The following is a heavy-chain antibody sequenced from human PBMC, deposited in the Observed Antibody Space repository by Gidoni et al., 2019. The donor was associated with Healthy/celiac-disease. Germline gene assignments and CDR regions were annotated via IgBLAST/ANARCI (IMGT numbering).Heavy chain of an antibody. D-gene: IGHD4-17*01. CDR2: ISSSSSYT. CDR3: ARGASTVNPYYCDY. Sequence: QVQMVESGGGLVQPGGSLRLSCAASGFTFSDYYMRWIRKAPGKGLGWVSYISSSSSYTNSADSVKGRFTISRDNAKNSLYLQMNSLRAEDTAVYYCARGASTVNPYYCDYWGQGTLVTVSS. V-gene: IGHV3-11*06. J-gene: IGHJ4*02. CDR1: GFTFSDYY.